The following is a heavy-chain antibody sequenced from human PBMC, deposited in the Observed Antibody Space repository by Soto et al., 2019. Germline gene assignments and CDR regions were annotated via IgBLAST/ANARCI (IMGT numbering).Heavy chain of an antibody. CDR2: ITPYNGNT. V-gene: IGHV1-18*01. J-gene: IGHJ3*01. Sequence: QVQLVQSGAEVKNPGASVKVSCQASNYLFGAFGISWVRQAPGQGLEWMGWITPYNGNTHYAEKFQDRVTMTADKSTTTAYMEVRRLTSDDTAVYFCARISARRNEFDVWGQGTVVNVSS. CDR3: ARISARRNEFDV. CDR1: NYLFGAFG.